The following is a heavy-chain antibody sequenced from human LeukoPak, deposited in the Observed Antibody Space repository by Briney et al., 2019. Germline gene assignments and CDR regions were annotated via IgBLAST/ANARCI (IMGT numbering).Heavy chain of an antibody. Sequence: SETLSLTCTVSDGSISSGSYYWSWIRQPAGKGLEWIGRIYTSGSTNYNPSLKSRVTISVDTSKNQFSLKLSSATAADTAVYYCATLTSRDQDDYWGQGTLVTVSS. V-gene: IGHV4-61*02. CDR1: DGSISSGSYY. CDR3: ATLTSRDQDDY. D-gene: IGHD1/OR15-1a*01. CDR2: IYTSGST. J-gene: IGHJ4*02.